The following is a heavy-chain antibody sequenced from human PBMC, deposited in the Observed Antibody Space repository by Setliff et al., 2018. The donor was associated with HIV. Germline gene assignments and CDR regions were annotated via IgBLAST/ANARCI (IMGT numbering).Heavy chain of an antibody. D-gene: IGHD2-8*01. J-gene: IGHJ3*02. Sequence: PSETLSLTCTVSGGSVSSRGYYWGWIRQPPGKGPEWIANILYGGNTYYNPSLKSRVTISADTSKNHFSLKLNSVTAAETAVYFCARPTTGVGGGAAFDIWGQGTMVTVSS. CDR2: ILYGGNT. V-gene: IGHV4-39*02. CDR1: GGSVSSRGYY. CDR3: ARPTTGVGGGAAFDI.